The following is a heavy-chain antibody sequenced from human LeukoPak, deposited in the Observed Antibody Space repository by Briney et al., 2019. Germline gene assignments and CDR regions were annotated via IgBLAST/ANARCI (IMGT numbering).Heavy chain of an antibody. CDR1: GVSISSYY. CDR3: ARALGGYCSGGSCSNYYYYYMDV. D-gene: IGHD2-15*01. J-gene: IGHJ6*03. Sequence: SETLCLTCTASGVSISSYYWDWVRQPAGKGLEWIGRIYTSGSTNYYPSPKSRVTMTVDTSKNQFSLKLSSVTPEDTAVYYCARALGGYCSGGSCSNYYYYYMDVWGKGTTVTVTS. CDR2: IYTSGST. V-gene: IGHV4-4*07.